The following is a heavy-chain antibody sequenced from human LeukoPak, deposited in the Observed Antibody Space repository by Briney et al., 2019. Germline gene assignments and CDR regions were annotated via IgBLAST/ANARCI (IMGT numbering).Heavy chain of an antibody. V-gene: IGHV3-23*01. J-gene: IGHJ6*02. D-gene: IGHD6-19*01. CDR3: AKDGAVASFWDYYGMDV. CDR2: ISTGGGGT. Sequence: PGGSLRLSCAASGFTFSTYDMCWVRQAPGKGLEWVSCISTGGGGTYYADSVKGRFTISRDNSKTTLYLQMNSLRAEDTAVYYCAKDGAVASFWDYYGMDVWGQGTTVTVSS. CDR1: GFTFSTYD.